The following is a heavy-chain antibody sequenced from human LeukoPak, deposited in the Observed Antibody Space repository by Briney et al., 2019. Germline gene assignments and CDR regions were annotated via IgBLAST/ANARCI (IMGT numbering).Heavy chain of an antibody. Sequence: ASVKVSCKASGYTFTSYDINGVRQATGQGLEWMGWMNPNSGNTGYAQKFQGRVTMTRNTSISTAYMELSSLRSEDTAVYYCARGALRVAAAGTSDWFDPWGQGTLVTASP. CDR1: GYTFTSYD. V-gene: IGHV1-8*01. J-gene: IGHJ5*02. D-gene: IGHD6-13*01. CDR3: ARGALRVAAAGTSDWFDP. CDR2: MNPNSGNT.